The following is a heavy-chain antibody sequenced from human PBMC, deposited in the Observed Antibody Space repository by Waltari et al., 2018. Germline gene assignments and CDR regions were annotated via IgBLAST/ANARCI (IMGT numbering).Heavy chain of an antibody. CDR2: IYTSGST. CDR3: ASSLTMVAYYFDY. CDR1: GGSISSGSYY. J-gene: IGHJ4*02. D-gene: IGHD4-17*01. V-gene: IGHV4-61*09. Sequence: QEQLQESGPGLVKPSQTLSLTCTVSGGSISSGSYYWSWIRQPAGKGLEWIGYIYTSGSTNYNPSLKSRVTISVDTSKNQFSLKLSSVTAADTAVYYCASSLTMVAYYFDYWGQGTLVTVSS.